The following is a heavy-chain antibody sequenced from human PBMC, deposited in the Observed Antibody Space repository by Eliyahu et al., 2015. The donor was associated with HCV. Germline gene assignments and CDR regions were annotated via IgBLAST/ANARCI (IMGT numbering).Heavy chain of an antibody. CDR1: GFXFSXAW. J-gene: IGHJ4*02. Sequence: EVQLVEAGGGLAXPGGSLRLSCAXSGFXFSXAWXXWXRQAPGKGLEWVGRIKSETDGRTTDYAAPVKGRFTIARDDSKNTLFLQMNSLKTEDTAIYYCTTDTVWSYDFWSTYHLKPGQFDYWGQGALVTVSS. V-gene: IGHV3-15*01. CDR2: IKSETDGRTT. CDR3: TTDTVWSYDFWSTYHLKPGQFDY. D-gene: IGHD3-3*01.